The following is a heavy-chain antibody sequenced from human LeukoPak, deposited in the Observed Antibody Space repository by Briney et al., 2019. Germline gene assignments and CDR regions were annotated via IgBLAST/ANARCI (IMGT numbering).Heavy chain of an antibody. CDR3: ARDQSRDTSNYYYYMDV. CDR1: GFTFSSYA. V-gene: IGHV3-23*01. CDR2: ISGSGGST. D-gene: IGHD2-2*02. J-gene: IGHJ6*03. Sequence: GGSLRLSCAASGFTFSSYAMSWVRQAPGKGLEWVSAISGSGGSTYYADSVKGRFTISRDNSKNTLYLQMNSLRAEDTAVYYCARDQSRDTSNYYYYMDVWGKGTTVTVSS.